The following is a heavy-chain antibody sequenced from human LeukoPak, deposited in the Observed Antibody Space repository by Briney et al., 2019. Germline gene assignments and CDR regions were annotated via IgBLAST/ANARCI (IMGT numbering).Heavy chain of an antibody. D-gene: IGHD1-26*01. CDR2: ISSSSSYI. CDR3: ASLTGGSYDWFDP. Sequence: PGGSLRLSCAASGFTFSSYSMNWVRQAPGKGLEWVSSISSSSSYIYYADSVEGRFTISRDNAKNSLYLQMNSLRAEDTAVYYCASLTGGSYDWFDPWGQGTLVTVSS. CDR1: GFTFSSYS. V-gene: IGHV3-21*01. J-gene: IGHJ5*02.